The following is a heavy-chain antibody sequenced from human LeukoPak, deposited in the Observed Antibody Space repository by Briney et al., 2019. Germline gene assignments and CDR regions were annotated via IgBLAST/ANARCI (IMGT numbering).Heavy chain of an antibody. D-gene: IGHD6-13*01. V-gene: IGHV3-23*01. CDR3: AIFSGYSSSSD. CDR1: GFTFSSYA. J-gene: IGHJ4*02. Sequence: GRSLRLSCAASGFTFSSYAMSWVRQAPGKGLEWVSAISGSGGSTYYADSVKGRFTISRDDSKNTLYLQMNSLRAEDTAVYYCAIFSGYSSSSDWGQGTLVTVSS. CDR2: ISGSGGST.